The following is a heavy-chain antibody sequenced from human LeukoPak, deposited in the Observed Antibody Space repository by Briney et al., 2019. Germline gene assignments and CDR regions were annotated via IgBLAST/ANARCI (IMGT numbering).Heavy chain of an antibody. CDR2: ISYDGTKK. D-gene: IGHD2/OR15-2a*01. CDR3: AKDLSTTWSFDY. J-gene: IGHJ4*02. Sequence: LGGSLRLSCAASGFTFSNDAMHWVRQTPGKGLEWVAFISYDGTKKLYADSVKGRFTVSRDDSKNTLYLQMSSLRADDTAIFYCAKDLSTTWSFDYWGQGTLVTVSS. CDR1: GFTFSNDA. V-gene: IGHV3-30*18.